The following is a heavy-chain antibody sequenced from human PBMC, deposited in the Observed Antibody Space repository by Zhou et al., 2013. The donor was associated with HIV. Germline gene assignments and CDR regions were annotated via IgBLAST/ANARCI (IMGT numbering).Heavy chain of an antibody. CDR3: ARDLNRVSMGTFDS. CDR2: INPSGGST. CDR1: GYTFTGYY. Sequence: QVQLVQSGAEVKKPGASVKVSCKASGYTFTGYYVYWVRQAPRQGLEWMGIINPSGGSTNYAQSFQGRVSMTRTTSTSVVSLVLRSLRSQDTAMYYCARDLNRVSMGTFDSWGQGTLVTVSS. D-gene: IGHD3-10*01. J-gene: IGHJ4*02. V-gene: IGHV1-46*01.